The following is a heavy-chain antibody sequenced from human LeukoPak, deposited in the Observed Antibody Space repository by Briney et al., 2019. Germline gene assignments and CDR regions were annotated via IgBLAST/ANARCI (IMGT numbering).Heavy chain of an antibody. D-gene: IGHD3-22*01. V-gene: IGHV4-59*01. CDR2: IYYSGST. J-gene: IGHJ6*02. CDR1: GGSISSYY. Sequence: SETLPLTCTVSGGSISSYYWSWIRQPPGKGLEWVGYIYYSGSTNYNPSLKSRVTISVDTTKNQFSLKLSSVTAADTAVYYCATMTPYYYDSSGYPYGMDVWGQGTTVTVSS. CDR3: ATMTPYYYDSSGYPYGMDV.